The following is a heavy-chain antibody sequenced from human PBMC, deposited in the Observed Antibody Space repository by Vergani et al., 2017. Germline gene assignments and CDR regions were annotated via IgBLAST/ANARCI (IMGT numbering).Heavy chain of an antibody. J-gene: IGHJ4*02. CDR2: ISGSGGST. V-gene: IGHV3-23*01. D-gene: IGHD2-8*01. CDR3: AGRYCTNGVCYSATDY. Sequence: EVQLLESGGGLVQPGGSLRLSCAASGFTFSSYAMSWVRQAPGKGLEWVSAISGSGGSTYYADSVKGRFTISRDNSKNTLYLQMNSLRAEDQAVYYCAGRYCTNGVCYSATDYWGQGTLVTVSS. CDR1: GFTFSSYA.